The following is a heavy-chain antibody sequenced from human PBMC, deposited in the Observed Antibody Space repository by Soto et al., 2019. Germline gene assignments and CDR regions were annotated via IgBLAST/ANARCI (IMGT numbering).Heavy chain of an antibody. CDR3: AAGDEGYYYDSSGYPAFAY. CDR2: ISYDGSNK. J-gene: IGHJ4*02. CDR1: GFTFSSYA. Sequence: GGSLRLSCAASGFTFSSYAMHWVRQAPGKGLEWVAVISYDGSNKYYADSVKGRFTISRDNSKNTLYLQMNSLRAEDTAVYYCAAGDEGYYYDSSGYPAFAYWGQGTLVTVSS. D-gene: IGHD3-22*01. V-gene: IGHV3-30-3*01.